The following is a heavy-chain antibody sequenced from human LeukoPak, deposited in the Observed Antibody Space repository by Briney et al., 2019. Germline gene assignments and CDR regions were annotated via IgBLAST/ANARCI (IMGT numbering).Heavy chain of an antibody. D-gene: IGHD2-2*03. CDR3: ARAVYGYCSSTSCYGGNWFDP. J-gene: IGHJ5*02. CDR2: INPSGGST. Sequence: ASVKVSCKASGYTFTSYYMHWVRQAPGQGLEWMGIINPSGGSTSYAQKFQGRVTMTRDMSTSTVYMELSSLRSEDTAVYYCARAVYGYCSSTSCYGGNWFDPWGQGTLVTVSS. V-gene: IGHV1-46*01. CDR1: GYTFTSYY.